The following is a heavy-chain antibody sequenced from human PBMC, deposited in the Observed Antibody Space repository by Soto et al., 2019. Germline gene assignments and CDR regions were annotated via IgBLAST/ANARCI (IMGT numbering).Heavy chain of an antibody. J-gene: IGHJ6*03. Sequence: QVQLLQSGAEVKKPGASVKVSCKASGYTFTNYGITWVRQAPGQGLEWMGWISAYNGDTHYTQRLQGRVTMTTDTSTSTAYMGLRGLRSYDTAVYYCARVPQLGRYFFYFMDVLGKGTTVTVSS. CDR1: GYTFTNYG. CDR2: ISAYNGDT. V-gene: IGHV1-18*01. CDR3: ARVPQLGRYFFYFMDV. D-gene: IGHD6-6*01.